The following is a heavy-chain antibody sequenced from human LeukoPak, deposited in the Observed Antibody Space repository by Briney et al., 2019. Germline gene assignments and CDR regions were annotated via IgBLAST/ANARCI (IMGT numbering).Heavy chain of an antibody. CDR3: ARVDDLDAFDI. J-gene: IGHJ3*02. Sequence: GGSLRLSCVTSGFTFSNHAMHWVRQGPGKGLEWVAVISDDGTSKFYTDSVKGRFTIFRDNSKNTLFLQINSLRPEDTAMYYCARVDDLDAFDIWGQGTLVTVSS. CDR2: ISDDGTSK. D-gene: IGHD2-2*03. V-gene: IGHV3-30*04. CDR1: GFTFSNHA.